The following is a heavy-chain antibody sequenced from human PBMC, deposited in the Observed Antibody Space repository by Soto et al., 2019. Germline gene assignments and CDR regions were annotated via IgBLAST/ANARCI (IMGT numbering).Heavy chain of an antibody. V-gene: IGHV3-74*01. J-gene: IGHJ4*02. CDR1: GLTFSSYR. Sequence: EVQLVESGGGLVQPGGSLRLSCAASGLTFSSYRMHWVRQAPGKGLVWLSRINSDGSSISYADSVKGRFTISRDNAKNTWYLQMNSLRVEDTAVYYCARAKSSSASTSFDYWGQGTLVTVSS. D-gene: IGHD6-13*01. CDR2: INSDGSSI. CDR3: ARAKSSSASTSFDY.